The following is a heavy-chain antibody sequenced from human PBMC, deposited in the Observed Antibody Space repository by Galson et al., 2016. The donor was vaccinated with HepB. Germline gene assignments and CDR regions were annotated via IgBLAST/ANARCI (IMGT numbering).Heavy chain of an antibody. Sequence: SLRLSCAASGFTFDEYAMHWVRQAPGKGLEWVSGISWNSVVVGYADSVKGRFTISRDNAKKSVYLQMNSLRPGDTAVYYCAKDMGAQLWDDDALDIWGQGTMVTVS. V-gene: IGHV3-9*01. CDR3: AKDMGAQLWDDDALDI. CDR1: GFTFDEYA. J-gene: IGHJ3*02. D-gene: IGHD5-18*01. CDR2: ISWNSVVV.